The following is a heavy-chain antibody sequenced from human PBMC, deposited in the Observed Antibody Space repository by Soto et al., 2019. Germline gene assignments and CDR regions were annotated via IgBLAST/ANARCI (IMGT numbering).Heavy chain of an antibody. D-gene: IGHD2-2*01. CDR3: ARVPDIVVVPAASSGGMDV. CDR1: GGSISSSNW. CDR2: IYHSGST. Sequence: PSETLSLTCAVSGGSISSSNWWSWVRQPPGKGLEWIGEIYHSGSTNYNPSLKSRVTISVDKSKNQFSLKLSSVTAADTAVYYCARVPDIVVVPAASSGGMDVWGQGTTVT. V-gene: IGHV4-4*02. J-gene: IGHJ6*02.